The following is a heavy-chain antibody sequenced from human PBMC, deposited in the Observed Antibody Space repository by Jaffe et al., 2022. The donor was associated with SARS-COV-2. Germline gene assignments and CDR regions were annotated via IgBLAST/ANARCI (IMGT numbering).Heavy chain of an antibody. CDR1: GFTFSSYA. V-gene: IGHV3-30*04. J-gene: IGHJ4*02. CDR3: ARGHYYGSGSGGFDY. Sequence: QVQLVESGGGVVQPGRSLRLSCAASGFTFSSYAMHWVRQAPGKGLEWVAVISYDGSNKYYADSVKGRFTISRDNSKNTLYLQMNSLRAEDTAVYYCARGHYYGSGSGGFDYWGQGTLVTVSS. D-gene: IGHD3-10*01. CDR2: ISYDGSNK.